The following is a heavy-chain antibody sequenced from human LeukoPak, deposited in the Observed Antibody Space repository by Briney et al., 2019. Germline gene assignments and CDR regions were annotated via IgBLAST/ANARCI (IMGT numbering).Heavy chain of an antibody. V-gene: IGHV4-31*03. Sequence: EPSETLSLTCTVSGGSISSGGYYWSWIRQHPGKGLEWIGYIYYSGSTNYNPSLKSRVTISVDTSKNQFSLKLSSVTAADTAVYYCARGRKTRHCSGGSCRRHHWFDPWGQGTLVTVSS. CDR2: IYYSGST. D-gene: IGHD2-15*01. J-gene: IGHJ5*02. CDR3: ARGRKTRHCSGGSCRRHHWFDP. CDR1: GGSISSGGYY.